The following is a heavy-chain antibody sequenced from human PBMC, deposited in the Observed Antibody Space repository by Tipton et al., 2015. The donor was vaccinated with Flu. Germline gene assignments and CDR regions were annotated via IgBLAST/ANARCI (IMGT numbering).Heavy chain of an antibody. D-gene: IGHD3-10*01. V-gene: IGHV3-11*01. CDR3: AAQYGWFGGLAVEAY. CDR2: SGTRGGAI. Sequence: SLRLSCAASGLTFSDYYIGWIRQAPGKGLEWVSYSGTRGGAIYSADSVWGRFTISRDNAKNSLFLQMDSLRVEDTAVYYCAAQYGWFGGLAVEAYWGQGTLVTVSS. CDR1: GLTFSDYY. J-gene: IGHJ4*02.